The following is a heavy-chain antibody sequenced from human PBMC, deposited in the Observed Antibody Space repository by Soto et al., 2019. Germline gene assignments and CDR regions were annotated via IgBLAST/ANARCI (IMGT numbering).Heavy chain of an antibody. CDR3: AKATIPTSPYYYDSSGYYQGVYYYYYGMDV. D-gene: IGHD3-22*01. Sequence: PGGSLRLSCAASGFTFSSYAMSWVRQAPGKGLEWVSAISGSGGSTYYADSVKGRFTISRDNSKNTLYLQMNSLRAEDTAVYCCAKATIPTSPYYYDSSGYYQGVYYYYYGMDVWGQGTTVTVSS. CDR2: ISGSGGST. J-gene: IGHJ6*02. V-gene: IGHV3-23*01. CDR1: GFTFSSYA.